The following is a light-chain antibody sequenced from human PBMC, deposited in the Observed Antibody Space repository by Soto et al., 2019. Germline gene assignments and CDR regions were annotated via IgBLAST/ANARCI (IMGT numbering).Light chain of an antibody. CDR2: GAS. V-gene: IGKV3-15*01. CDR1: QSVNSN. J-gene: IGKJ5*01. CDR3: QQYKSWPPIT. Sequence: ETVMTQSPATLSVSPGERATLSCRASQSVNSNLAWYQQKLGQAPRVLIYGASTRATGVPDRFSGTGSGTEFTLTISSLKSEDYAVYYCQQYKSWPPITFGQGTRLEIK.